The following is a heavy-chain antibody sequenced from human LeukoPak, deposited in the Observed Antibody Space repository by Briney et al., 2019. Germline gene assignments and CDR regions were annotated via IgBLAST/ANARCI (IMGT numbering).Heavy chain of an antibody. CDR1: GFSFSLYA. J-gene: IGHJ4*02. Sequence: PGGSLRLSCAASGFSFSLYAMNWVRQAPGKGLEWVSYINDNSTDIHYADSVKGRFSISRDSARNTLYLQLSSLRAEDTAVYYCARDTFQPGLIDSWGQGTLVTVSS. D-gene: IGHD2-2*01. CDR3: ARDTFQPGLIDS. CDR2: INDNSTDI. V-gene: IGHV3-21*05.